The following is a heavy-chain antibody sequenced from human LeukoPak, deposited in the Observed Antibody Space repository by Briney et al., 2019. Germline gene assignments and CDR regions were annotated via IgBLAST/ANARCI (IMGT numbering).Heavy chain of an antibody. CDR3: ARSESIWSGYLAAFDI. Sequence: SGGSLRLSCAASGFTFSSYWMHWVRQAPGKGLVWVSRINSDGSSTSYADSVKGRFTISRDNAKNSLYLQMNSLRAEDTAVYYCARSESIWSGYLAAFDIWGQGTMVTVSS. CDR1: GFTFSSYW. CDR2: INSDGSST. J-gene: IGHJ3*02. V-gene: IGHV3-74*01. D-gene: IGHD3-3*01.